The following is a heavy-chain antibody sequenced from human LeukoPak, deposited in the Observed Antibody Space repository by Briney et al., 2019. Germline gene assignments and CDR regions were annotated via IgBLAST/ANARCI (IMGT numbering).Heavy chain of an antibody. CDR1: GFSFSSYA. CDR2: ISGGGGST. J-gene: IGHJ4*02. V-gene: IGHV3-23*01. Sequence: GGSLRLSCAASGFSFSSYAMIWVRQAPGKGLEWVSTISGGGGSTYYADSVKGRFTISRDNSKNTLYLQVNSLRAEDTAVYYCAKGGKWDVTPFDYWGQGTLVTVSS. D-gene: IGHD1-26*01. CDR3: AKGGKWDVTPFDY.